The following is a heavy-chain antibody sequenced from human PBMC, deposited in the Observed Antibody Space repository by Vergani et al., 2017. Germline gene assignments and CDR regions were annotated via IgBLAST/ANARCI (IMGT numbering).Heavy chain of an antibody. CDR3: ARADCSSTSCRGRGWFDP. V-gene: IGHV3-9*01. CDR1: GFTFDDYA. D-gene: IGHD2-2*01. Sequence: EVQLVESGGGLVQPGRSLRLSCAASGFTFDDYAMHWVRQAPGKGLEWVSGISWNSGSIGYADSVKGRFTISRDNAKNSLYLQMNSLRAEDTALYYCARADCSSTSCRGRGWFDPWGQGTLVTVSS. J-gene: IGHJ5*02. CDR2: ISWNSGSI.